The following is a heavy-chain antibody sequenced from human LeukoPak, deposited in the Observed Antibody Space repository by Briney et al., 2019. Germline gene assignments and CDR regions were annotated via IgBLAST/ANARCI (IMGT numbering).Heavy chain of an antibody. D-gene: IGHD3-10*01. CDR1: TFTFSSYG. CDR2: IRYDGSDK. Sequence: PGGSLRLSCAASTFTFSSYGMHWVRQAPGKGLEWVAFIRYDGSDKSYADSVKGRFTISRDNAKNSLYLQMNSLRAEDTDVYYCARFEGLLWFGELLGAPYYFDYWGQGTLVTVSS. V-gene: IGHV3-30*02. J-gene: IGHJ4*02. CDR3: ARFEGLLWFGELLGAPYYFDY.